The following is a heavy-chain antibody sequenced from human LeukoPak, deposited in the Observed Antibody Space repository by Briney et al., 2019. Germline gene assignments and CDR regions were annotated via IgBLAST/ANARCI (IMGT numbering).Heavy chain of an antibody. CDR2: ISSYSSTI. CDR1: GFTFSSYS. V-gene: IGHV3-48*01. Sequence: GGSLRLSCAASGFTFSSYSMNWVRQAPGKGLEWISYISSYSSTIYYADSVKGRFTISRDNSKNTLYLQMNSLRAEDTAVYYCAKGIYYYDSSGYYYEYFQHWGQGTLVTVSS. D-gene: IGHD3-22*01. CDR3: AKGIYYYDSSGYYYEYFQH. J-gene: IGHJ1*01.